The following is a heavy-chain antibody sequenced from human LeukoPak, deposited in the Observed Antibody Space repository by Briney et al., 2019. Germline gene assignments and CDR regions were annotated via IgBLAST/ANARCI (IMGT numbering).Heavy chain of an antibody. V-gene: IGHV3-74*01. Sequence: GGSLRLSCAASGFTFSSYWMHWVRKAPGKGLVWVSRIHTDGSATDYADSVKGRFTISRDNAKNTLFLQMNSLRDEDTAVYYCTRGTTAARPDYFDYWGQGTLVTVSS. CDR2: IHTDGSAT. J-gene: IGHJ4*02. D-gene: IGHD6-6*01. CDR1: GFTFSSYW. CDR3: TRGTTAARPDYFDY.